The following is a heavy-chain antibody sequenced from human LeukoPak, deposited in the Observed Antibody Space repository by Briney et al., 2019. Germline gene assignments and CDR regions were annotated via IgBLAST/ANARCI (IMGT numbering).Heavy chain of an antibody. V-gene: IGHV3-23*01. CDR1: GFTFSSYA. CDR3: AKGAMRQQLSD. CDR2: SGTAGGT. J-gene: IGHJ4*02. D-gene: IGHD6-13*01. Sequence: GGPLRLSCAASGFTFSSYAMSWVRQAPGKGLEWVSSSGTAGGTYYADSVKGRFTISRDNSENTLYLQMNSLRTEDTALYYCAKGAMRQQLSDWGQGTLVTVSS.